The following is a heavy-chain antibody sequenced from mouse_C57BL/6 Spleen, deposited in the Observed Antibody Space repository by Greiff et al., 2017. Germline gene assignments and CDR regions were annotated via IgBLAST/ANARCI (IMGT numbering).Heavy chain of an antibody. CDR2: IYPRSGNT. V-gene: IGHV1-81*01. Sequence: QVQLQQSGAELARPGASVKLSCKASGYTFTSYGISWVKQRTGQGLEWIGEIYPRSGNTYYNEKFKGKATLTADKSSSTAYMELRSLTSKDSAVYFCARWVGDYYGSSPFDYWGQGTTLTVSS. CDR3: ARWVGDYYGSSPFDY. CDR1: GYTFTSYG. D-gene: IGHD1-1*01. J-gene: IGHJ2*01.